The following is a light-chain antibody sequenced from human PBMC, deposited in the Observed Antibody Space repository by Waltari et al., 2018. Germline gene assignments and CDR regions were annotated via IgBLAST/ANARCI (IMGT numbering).Light chain of an antibody. CDR2: HAS. Sequence: EIALTQSPGTVSLSPGERATLSCRASQGVGKYLAWYQQRPGQAPRLLLYHASIRATGIPDRFSGSGFGTDFSLTISRLEPEDFAVYYCQKYDFLPATFGQGTTVEIK. CDR3: QKYDFLPAT. J-gene: IGKJ1*01. V-gene: IGKV3-20*01. CDR1: QGVGKY.